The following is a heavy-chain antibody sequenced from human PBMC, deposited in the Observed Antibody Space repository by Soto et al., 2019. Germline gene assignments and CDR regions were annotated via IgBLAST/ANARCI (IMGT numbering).Heavy chain of an antibody. D-gene: IGHD2-2*01. CDR1: GFTFSSYA. J-gene: IGHJ5*02. CDR2: ISGSGGST. CDR3: AKDRGIVLVPAATRTEGFDP. V-gene: IGHV3-23*01. Sequence: GGSLRLSCAASGFTFSSYAMSWVRQAPGKGLEWVSAISGSGGSTYYADSVKGRFTISRDNSKNTLYLQMNSLRAEDTAVYYCAKDRGIVLVPAATRTEGFDPWGQGTLVTVSS.